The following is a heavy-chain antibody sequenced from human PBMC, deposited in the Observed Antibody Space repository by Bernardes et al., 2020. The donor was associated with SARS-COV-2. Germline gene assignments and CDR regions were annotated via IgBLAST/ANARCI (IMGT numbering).Heavy chain of an antibody. D-gene: IGHD2-15*01. CDR1: GYSFSNYW. J-gene: IGHJ4*02. Sequence: GESLNTSRKGPGYSFSNYWIGWGLPVPGKGLEWMGLIYPADSAPRHSPSFQGQVTIPHDKSNNTPYLQWGSLKASDTAMYYCARLECLNNSCYGFFYDYWGQGAMVSVSA. CDR2: IYPADSAP. V-gene: IGHV5-51*01. CDR3: ARLECLNNSCYGFFYDY.